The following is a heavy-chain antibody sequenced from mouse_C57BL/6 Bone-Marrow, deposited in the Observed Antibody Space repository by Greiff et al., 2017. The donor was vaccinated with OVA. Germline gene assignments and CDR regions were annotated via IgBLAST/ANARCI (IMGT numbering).Heavy chain of an antibody. CDR1: GYTFTSYW. D-gene: IGHD2-3*01. CDR2: IDPNSGGT. V-gene: IGHV1-62-3*01. CDR3: ARGDDGYYVGPAWFAY. J-gene: IGHJ3*01. Sequence: QVQLQQPGAELVKPGASVKLSCKASGYTFTSYWMHWVKQRPGRGLEWIGRIDPNSGGTKYNEKFKGKATLTADKSSSTAYMQLSSLTSEDSAVYFCARGDDGYYVGPAWFAYWGQGTLVTVSA.